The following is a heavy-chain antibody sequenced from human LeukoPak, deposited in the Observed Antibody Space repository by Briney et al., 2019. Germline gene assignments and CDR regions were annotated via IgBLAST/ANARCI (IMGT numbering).Heavy chain of an antibody. J-gene: IGHJ4*02. CDR1: GFTFSDYY. D-gene: IGHD3-10*01. V-gene: IGHV3-11*01. Sequence: PGGSLRLSCAASGFTFSDYYMSWIRQAPGKGLEWVSYISSSSNTIYYADSVKGRFTISRDNSKRILYLQMNSLRAEDTAVYYCAKGRGLFPSSNDYWGQGTLVTVSS. CDR3: AKGRGLFPSSNDY. CDR2: ISSSSNTI.